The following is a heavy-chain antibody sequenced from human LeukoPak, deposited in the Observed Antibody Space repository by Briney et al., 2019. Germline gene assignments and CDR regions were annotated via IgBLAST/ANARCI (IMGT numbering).Heavy chain of an antibody. Sequence: SQTLSLTCAISGDSVSSNSAAWNWIRQSPSRGLEWLGRTYYRSKWYNDYAVSVKSRITINPDTSKNQFSLQLNSVTPEDTAVYYCARSSGRYSSSYYYYMDVWGKGTTVTVSS. J-gene: IGHJ6*03. CDR2: TYYRSKWYN. CDR3: ARSSGRYSSSYYYYMDV. D-gene: IGHD6-6*01. V-gene: IGHV6-1*01. CDR1: GDSVSSNSAA.